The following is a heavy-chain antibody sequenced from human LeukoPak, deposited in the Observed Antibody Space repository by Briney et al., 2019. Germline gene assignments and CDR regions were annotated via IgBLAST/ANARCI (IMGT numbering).Heavy chain of an antibody. Sequence: SETLSLTCTVSGGSITSYYWSWIRQSPGKGLEWIGYIYYGGSTNYNPSLKSRVTISVDTSKNQFSLKLSSVTAADTAVYYCARDLGKSLPAVMAWAYWGQGTLVTVSS. J-gene: IGHJ4*02. V-gene: IGHV4-59*01. D-gene: IGHD2-8*01. CDR3: ARDLGKSLPAVMAWAY. CDR1: GGSITSYY. CDR2: IYYGGST.